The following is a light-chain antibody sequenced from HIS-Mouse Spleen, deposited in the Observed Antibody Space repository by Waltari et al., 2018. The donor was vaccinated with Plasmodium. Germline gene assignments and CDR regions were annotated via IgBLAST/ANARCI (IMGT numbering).Light chain of an antibody. J-gene: IGKJ1*01. CDR3: QQSYSTWT. CDR2: AAS. Sequence: DIQMTQSPSSLSASVGDRVTITCRASQSISSYLNWYQQKPGKAPKLLIYAASSLPSGGPSRFSGRGSGTDFTLTISSLQPEDFATYYCQQSYSTWTFGQGTKVEIK. CDR1: QSISSY. V-gene: IGKV1-39*01.